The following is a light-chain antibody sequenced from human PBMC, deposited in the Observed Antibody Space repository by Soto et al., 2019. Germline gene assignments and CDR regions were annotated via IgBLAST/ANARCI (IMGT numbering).Light chain of an antibody. CDR3: QQYGESPVK. Sequence: EIVMTQSPGTLSSSPGERATLSCRASQSVSSYLAWYQQKPGQAPRLLISDASDRATGIPDRFSGSGSGTDFTLTISRLVPEDFAVYYCQQYGESPVKFVQGTKVDIK. J-gene: IGKJ1*01. CDR1: QSVSSY. V-gene: IGKV3-20*01. CDR2: DAS.